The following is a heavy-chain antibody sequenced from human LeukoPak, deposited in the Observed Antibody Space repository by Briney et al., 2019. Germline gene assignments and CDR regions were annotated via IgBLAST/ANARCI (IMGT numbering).Heavy chain of an antibody. V-gene: IGHV3-33*01. CDR2: IWYDGSNK. CDR3: ARPSAAGTGSHFDY. Sequence: GGSLRLSCAASGFTFSSYGMHWVRQAPGKGLEWVAVIWYDGSNKYYADSVKGRFTISRDNSKNTLCLQMNSLRAEDTAVYYCARPSAAGTGSHFDYWGQGTLVTVSS. CDR1: GFTFSSYG. D-gene: IGHD6-13*01. J-gene: IGHJ4*02.